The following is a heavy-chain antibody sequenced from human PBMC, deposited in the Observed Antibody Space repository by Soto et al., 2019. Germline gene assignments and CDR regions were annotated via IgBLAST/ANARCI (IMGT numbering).Heavy chain of an antibody. CDR3: AKRGVLVPAAMEYYYGMDV. CDR1: GGTFSSYA. D-gene: IGHD2-2*01. Sequence: QVQLVQSGAEVKKPGSSVKVSCKASGGTFSSYAISWVRQAPGQGLEWMGGIIPIFGTANYAQKFQGRGTKTADESKSTAYMERSSLRSEDTAGYYCAKRGVLVPAAMEYYYGMDVWGQGTTVTVSS. V-gene: IGHV1-69*12. J-gene: IGHJ6*02. CDR2: IIPIFGTA.